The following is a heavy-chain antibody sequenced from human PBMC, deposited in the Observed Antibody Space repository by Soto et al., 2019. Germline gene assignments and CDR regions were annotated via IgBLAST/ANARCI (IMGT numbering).Heavy chain of an antibody. J-gene: IGHJ4*02. CDR2: IYYSGST. Sequence: QVQLRESGPGLVKPSQTLSLTCTVSGGSISSGGYYWSWIRQHPGKGLEWFGHIYYSGSTYYNPSLQSRVTISVATSKNQFSLKLSSVTAADTAVYFCARARYSSSWSPFDYWGQGTLVTVSS. CDR1: GGSISSGGYY. CDR3: ARARYSSSWSPFDY. D-gene: IGHD6-13*01. V-gene: IGHV4-31*03.